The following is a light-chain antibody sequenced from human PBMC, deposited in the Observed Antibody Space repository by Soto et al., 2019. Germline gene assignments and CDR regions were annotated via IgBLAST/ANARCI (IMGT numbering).Light chain of an antibody. CDR1: TGVVTVDYY. V-gene: IGLV7-43*01. J-gene: IGLJ1*01. CDR2: RAT. CDR3: LLAYGGAYV. Sequence: QAVVTQEPSLTVSPGETVTLTCASKTGVVTVDYYPNWFQQKPGQAPRTLIYRATNRYSWTPARFSGSLLGGKAALTLSAVQPEDEADYYCLLAYGGAYVFGSGTKVTVL.